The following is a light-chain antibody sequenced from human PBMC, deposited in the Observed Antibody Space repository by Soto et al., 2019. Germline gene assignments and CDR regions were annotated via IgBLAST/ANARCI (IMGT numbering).Light chain of an antibody. CDR2: KAS. V-gene: IGKV2-30*01. CDR3: TQGTYWPPT. Sequence: DVVMTQSPLSLPVTIGQPASISCRSSQSIVYSGGKAYLSWFQQRPGQSPRRLIYKASNRDSGVPDRFSGSGSGTDFTLQIDRVEAEDVGIYYCTQGTYWPPTFGRGTRVEIK. CDR1: QSIVYSGGKAY. J-gene: IGKJ1*01.